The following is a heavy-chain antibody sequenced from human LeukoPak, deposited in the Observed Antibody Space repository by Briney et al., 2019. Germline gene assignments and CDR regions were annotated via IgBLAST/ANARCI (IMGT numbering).Heavy chain of an antibody. CDR3: ARGRLVWLGYSVDRGFLDY. CDR2: IYYSGSI. D-gene: IGHD2-21*01. J-gene: IGHJ4*02. V-gene: IGHV4-39*01. Sequence: SETLSLTCTVSGGSISSSSYYWGWIRQPPGKGLEWIGSIYYSGSIYYNPSLKSRVTISVDTSKNQFSLKLSSVTAADTAVYYCARGRLVWLGYSVDRGFLDYWGQGTLVTVSS. CDR1: GGSISSSSYY.